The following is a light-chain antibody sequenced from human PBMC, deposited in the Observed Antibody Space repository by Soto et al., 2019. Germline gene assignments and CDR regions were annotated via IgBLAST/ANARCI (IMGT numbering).Light chain of an antibody. CDR1: SSNIGNNY. CDR2: ENN. J-gene: IGLJ1*01. V-gene: IGLV1-51*02. Sequence: QSVLTQPPSVSAAPGQKVTISCSGSSSNIGNNYVSWYQQLPGTAPKLLIYENNKRPSGIPDRFSGSKSGTSATLGITGLQTGDEAVYYCGTWDSSLSASYVFGTGTKLTVL. CDR3: GTWDSSLSASYV.